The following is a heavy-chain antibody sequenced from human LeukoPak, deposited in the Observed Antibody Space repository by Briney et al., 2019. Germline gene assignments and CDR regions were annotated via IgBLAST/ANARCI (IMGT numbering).Heavy chain of an antibody. D-gene: IGHD3-10*01. Sequence: AESLKISCKGSGYSFSNYWITWVRQMPGKGLEWMGRIDPSDSYTNSSPSSQGHVTISADKSFSTAYLQWSSLKASDTAMYYCARLSQSGVITSFDYWGQGTLVTVSS. J-gene: IGHJ4*02. CDR3: ARLSQSGVITSFDY. V-gene: IGHV5-10-1*01. CDR1: GYSFSNYW. CDR2: IDPSDSYT.